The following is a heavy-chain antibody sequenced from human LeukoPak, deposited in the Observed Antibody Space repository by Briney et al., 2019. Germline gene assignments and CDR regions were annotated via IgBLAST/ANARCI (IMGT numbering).Heavy chain of an antibody. V-gene: IGHV3-23*01. CDR2: ISGSGGST. Sequence: GGSLRLSCAASGFTFSSYAMSWVRQAPGKGLGGVSVISGSGGSTDYADSVKGRFTISRDNSKNTLYLQMNSLRAGDTAVYYCAKSRSGWYYSSYWGQGTLVTVSS. CDR1: GFTFSSYA. CDR3: AKSRSGWYYSSY. D-gene: IGHD6-19*01. J-gene: IGHJ4*02.